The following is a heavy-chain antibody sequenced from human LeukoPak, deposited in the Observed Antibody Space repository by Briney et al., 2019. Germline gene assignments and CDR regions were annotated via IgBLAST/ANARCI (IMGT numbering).Heavy chain of an antibody. CDR3: ASDPFSSGWEFDY. D-gene: IGHD6-19*01. CDR1: GGSISSSSYY. Sequence: SETLSLTCIVSGGSISSSSYYWGWIRQPPGKGLEWIGSISYSGSTYYNPSLRSRVTISIDTSKNQFSLKLTSVTAADTAVYYCASDPFSSGWEFDYWGQGTLVTVSS. CDR2: ISYSGST. V-gene: IGHV4-39*01. J-gene: IGHJ4*02.